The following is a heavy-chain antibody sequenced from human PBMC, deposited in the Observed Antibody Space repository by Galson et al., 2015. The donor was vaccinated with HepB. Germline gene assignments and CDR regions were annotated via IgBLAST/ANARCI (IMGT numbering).Heavy chain of an antibody. Sequence: SVKVSCKASGGTFSSYAISWVRQAPGQGLEWMGGIIPIFGIANYAQKFQGRVTITADESTSTAYMELSSLRSEDTAVYYCARVTMVRGAGKGIYYYYGMDVWGQGTTVTVSS. CDR2: IIPIFGIA. D-gene: IGHD3-10*01. V-gene: IGHV1-69*13. J-gene: IGHJ6*02. CDR1: GGTFSSYA. CDR3: ARVTMVRGAGKGIYYYYGMDV.